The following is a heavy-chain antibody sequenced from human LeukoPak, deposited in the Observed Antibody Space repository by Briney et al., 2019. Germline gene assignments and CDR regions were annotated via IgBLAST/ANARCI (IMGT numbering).Heavy chain of an antibody. CDR1: GGIFSSYA. V-gene: IGHV1-69*04. J-gene: IGHJ4*02. CDR3: ARDLPPYYFDY. CDR2: IIPILGIA. Sequence: SVKVSCKASGGIFSSYAISWVRQAPGQGLEWMGRIIPILGIANYAQRFQGRVTITADKSTSTAYMDLSSLRSEDTAVYYCARDLPPYYFDYWGQGALVTVSS.